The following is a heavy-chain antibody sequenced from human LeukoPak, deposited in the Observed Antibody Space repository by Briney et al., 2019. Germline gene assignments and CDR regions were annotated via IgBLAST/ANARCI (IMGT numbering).Heavy chain of an antibody. V-gene: IGHV4-59*12. Sequence: SETLSLTCTVSGGSISSYYWSWIRQPPGKGLEWIGYIYYSGSTNYNPSLKSRVTISVDTSKNQFSLKLSSVTAADTAVYYCARVGDYYYYFDYWGQGTLVTVSS. J-gene: IGHJ4*02. D-gene: IGHD2-21*02. CDR1: GGSISSYY. CDR2: IYYSGST. CDR3: ARVGDYYYYFDY.